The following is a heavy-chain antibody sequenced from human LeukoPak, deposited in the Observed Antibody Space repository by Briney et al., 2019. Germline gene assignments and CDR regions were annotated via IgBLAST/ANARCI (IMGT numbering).Heavy chain of an antibody. Sequence: GGSLRLSCAASGFTFSSYAMSWVRQAPGKGLEWGSAISGSGGSTYYADSVKGRFTISRDNSKNTLYLQMNSLRAEDTAVYYCAKQRGLRLHTEFDYWGQGTLVTVSS. J-gene: IGHJ4*02. CDR3: AKQRGLRLHTEFDY. CDR2: ISGSGGST. CDR1: GFTFSSYA. D-gene: IGHD5-12*01. V-gene: IGHV3-23*01.